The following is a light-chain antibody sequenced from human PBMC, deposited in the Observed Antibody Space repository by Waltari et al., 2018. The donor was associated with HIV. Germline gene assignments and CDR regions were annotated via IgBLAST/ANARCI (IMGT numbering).Light chain of an antibody. CDR2: GAS. J-gene: IGKJ2*01. CDR3: QQYGSSPYT. CDR1: QSVTRTY. V-gene: IGKV3-20*01. Sequence: EIVLTQSPGTLSLSPGETATLSCRASQSVTRTYLAWYHQKPGQAPRLLIYGASSRATGIPERFRGSGSGTDFTLTIRRLEPEDFAVYYCQQYGSSPYTFGQGTKLEIK.